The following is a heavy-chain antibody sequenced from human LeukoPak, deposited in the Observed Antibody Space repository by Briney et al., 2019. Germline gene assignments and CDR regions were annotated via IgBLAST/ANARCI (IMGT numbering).Heavy chain of an antibody. J-gene: IGHJ4*02. CDR3: VREPAMVAAAGLDY. CDR2: IYYSGST. D-gene: IGHD6-13*01. Sequence: SQTLSLTCTVSGGSISSGGYYWSWIRQPPGKGLEWIGNIYYSGSTNYSPSLKSRTTISVDTSKNQFSLKLSSVTAADTALYYCVREPAMVAAAGLDYWGQGTLVTVSS. V-gene: IGHV4-61*08. CDR1: GGSISSGGYY.